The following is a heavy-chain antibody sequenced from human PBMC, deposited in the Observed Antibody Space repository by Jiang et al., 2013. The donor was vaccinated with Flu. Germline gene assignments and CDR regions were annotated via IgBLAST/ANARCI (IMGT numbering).Heavy chain of an antibody. D-gene: IGHD4-17*01. CDR1: SYW. J-gene: IGHJ4*02. CDR3: ARLTVTTQYFDY. V-gene: IGHV5-51*01. CDR2: IYPGDSDT. Sequence: SYWIGWVRQMPGKGLEWMGIIYPGDSDTRYSPSFQGQVTISADKSISTAYLQWSSLKASDTAMYYCARLTVTTQYFDYWGQGTLVTVSS.